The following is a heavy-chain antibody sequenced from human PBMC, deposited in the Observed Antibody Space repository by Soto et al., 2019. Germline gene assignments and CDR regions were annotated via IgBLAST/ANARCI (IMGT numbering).Heavy chain of an antibody. V-gene: IGHV3-30*18. D-gene: IGHD5-12*01. J-gene: IGHJ6*02. Sequence: GGSLRLSCTPSGFTFRNYGLHWVRQAPGKGLEWVALISYDGDNKYYTDSARGRFTVSRDNFKNTLFLQMDRLRPEDTAVYVCANEVDVAFSSLQYGMDVWGQGTTVTVSS. CDR3: ANEVDVAFSSLQYGMDV. CDR1: GFTFRNYG. CDR2: ISYDGDNK.